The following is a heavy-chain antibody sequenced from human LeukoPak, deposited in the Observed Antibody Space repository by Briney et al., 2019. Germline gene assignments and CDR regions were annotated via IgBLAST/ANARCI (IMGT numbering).Heavy chain of an antibody. CDR1: GFTFSSYW. Sequence: PGGSLRLSCTASGFTFSSYWMSWVRQAPGKGLEWVASIRQDGSEKYYVDSVKGRFTISRDNAKNSLYLQMNSLRAEDTAVYYCARDLHGSGSYYPFDYWGQGTLVTVSS. CDR2: IRQDGSEK. J-gene: IGHJ4*02. V-gene: IGHV3-7*01. CDR3: ARDLHGSGSYYPFDY. D-gene: IGHD3-10*01.